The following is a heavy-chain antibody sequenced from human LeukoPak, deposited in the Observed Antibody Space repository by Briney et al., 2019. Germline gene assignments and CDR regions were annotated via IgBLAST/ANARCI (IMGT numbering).Heavy chain of an antibody. Sequence: ASVKVSCKASGYTFTGYYMHWVRQAPGQGLEWMGRINPNSGGTNYAQKFQGRVTMTRDTSISTAYMELSRLRSDDTAVYYCARSAVRGVSDAFDIWGQGTMVTLSS. CDR2: INPNSGGT. D-gene: IGHD3-10*01. CDR3: ARSAVRGVSDAFDI. V-gene: IGHV1-2*06. J-gene: IGHJ3*02. CDR1: GYTFTGYY.